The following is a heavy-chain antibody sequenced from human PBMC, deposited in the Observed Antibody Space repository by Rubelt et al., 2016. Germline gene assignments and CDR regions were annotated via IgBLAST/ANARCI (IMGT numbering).Heavy chain of an antibody. J-gene: IGHJ5*02. CDR1: GYTFTSYA. D-gene: IGHD6-13*01. CDR2: INAGNGNT. CDR3: ARGLGLGYSSSWFNWFDP. Sequence: QVQLVQSGAEVKKPGASVKVSCKASGYTFTSYAMHWVRQAPGQRLEWMGWINAGNGNTKYSQKFQGRVTITRDTAASTAYMEVGSLGSEDTAVYYCARGLGLGYSSSWFNWFDPGGQEPWSPSPQ. V-gene: IGHV1-3*01.